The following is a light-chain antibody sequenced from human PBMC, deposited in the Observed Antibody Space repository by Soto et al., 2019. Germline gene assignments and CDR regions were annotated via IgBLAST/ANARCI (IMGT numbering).Light chain of an antibody. V-gene: IGLV2-14*01. Sequence: QSVLTPPASVSGSPGQSITISCTGTSSDVGGYNYVSWYQQHSGKAPKLMIYEVTNRPSGVSNRFSGSKSGNTASLTISGLQAEDEADYYCSSYTSSSTLVFGTGTKVTVL. CDR3: SSYTSSSTLV. J-gene: IGLJ1*01. CDR2: EVT. CDR1: SSDVGGYNY.